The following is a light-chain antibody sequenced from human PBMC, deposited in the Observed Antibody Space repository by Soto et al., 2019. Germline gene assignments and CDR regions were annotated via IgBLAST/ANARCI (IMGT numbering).Light chain of an antibody. CDR2: LNSDGSH. CDR1: SGHSSYA. CDR3: QTWGTGIHWV. Sequence: QLVLTQSPSASASLGASVKLTCTLSSGHSSYAIAWHQQQPEKGPRYLMKLNSDGSHSKGDGIPDRFSGSSSGAERYLTISRLQSEDEADYYCQTWGTGIHWVFGGGTKLPVL. V-gene: IGLV4-69*01. J-gene: IGLJ3*02.